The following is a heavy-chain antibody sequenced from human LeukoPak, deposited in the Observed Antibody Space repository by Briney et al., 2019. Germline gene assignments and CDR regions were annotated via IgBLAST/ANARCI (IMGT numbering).Heavy chain of an antibody. Sequence: PSETLSLTCTVSGGSISSGGYYWGWIRQHPGKGLEWIGYIYYSGSTYYNPSLKSRVTISVDTSKNQFSLKLSPVTAADTAVYYCARDGDYGDSTWYFDLWGRGTLVTVSS. CDR1: GGSISSGGYY. V-gene: IGHV4-31*03. J-gene: IGHJ2*01. D-gene: IGHD4-17*01. CDR2: IYYSGST. CDR3: ARDGDYGDSTWYFDL.